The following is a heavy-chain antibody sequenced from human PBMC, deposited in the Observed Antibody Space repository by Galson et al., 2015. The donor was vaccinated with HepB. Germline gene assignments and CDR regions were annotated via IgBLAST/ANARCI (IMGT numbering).Heavy chain of an antibody. D-gene: IGHD3-3*01. CDR3: ARGHDRDFWSGSGSQTQFDY. V-gene: IGHV1-2*02. CDR1: GYTFTGYY. Sequence: SVKVSCKASGYTFTGYYMHWVRQAPGQGLEWMGWINPNSGGTNYAQKFQGRVTMTRDTSISTAYMALSRLRSDDTAVYYCARGHDRDFWSGSGSQTQFDYWGQGTLVTVSS. CDR2: INPNSGGT. J-gene: IGHJ4*02.